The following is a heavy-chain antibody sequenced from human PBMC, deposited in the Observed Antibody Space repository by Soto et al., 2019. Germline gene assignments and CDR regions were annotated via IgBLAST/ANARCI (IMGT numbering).Heavy chain of an antibody. D-gene: IGHD2-2*01. CDR3: ARDCPGSSNTCYGNEWFDS. CDR2: ISSSRSTI. V-gene: IGHV3-48*01. CDR1: GFTFSRYS. Sequence: EVQLVESGGGLVQPGGSLRLSCAASGFTFSRYSMNWVRQAPGKGLEWVSYISSSRSTIYYADSVKGRFTISRDNAKNSLYLQMNSLRAEDTAVYYCARDCPGSSNTCYGNEWFDSWGQGTLVTVSS. J-gene: IGHJ5*01.